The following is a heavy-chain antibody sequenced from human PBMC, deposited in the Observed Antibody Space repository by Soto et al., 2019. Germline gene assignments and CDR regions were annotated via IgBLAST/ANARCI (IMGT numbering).Heavy chain of an antibody. V-gene: IGHV3-21*01. Sequence: EVQLVESGGGLVKPGGSLRLSCAASGFTFSSYTMNWVRQAPGKGLEWVSFISSSGTYTYYAVSLKGRFTISRDNAKDSLYLQMNSLRAEDTAVYYCARKKGDTFDIWGQGTMVTVSS. CDR2: ISSSGTYT. CDR1: GFTFSSYT. CDR3: ARKKGDTFDI. J-gene: IGHJ3*02.